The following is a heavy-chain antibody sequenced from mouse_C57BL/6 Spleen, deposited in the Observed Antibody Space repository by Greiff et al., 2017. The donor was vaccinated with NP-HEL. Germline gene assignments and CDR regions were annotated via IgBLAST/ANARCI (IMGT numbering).Heavy chain of an antibody. V-gene: IGHV1-59*01. D-gene: IGHD1-1*01. Sequence: QVQLQQPGAELVRPGTSVKLSCKASGYTFTSYWMHWVKQRPGQGLEWIGVIDPSDSYTNYNQKFKGKATLTVDTSSSTAYMQLSSLASADAAVYDCARWDTTVVAPAYWGQGTLVTVSA. CDR2: IDPSDSYT. J-gene: IGHJ3*01. CDR1: GYTFTSYW. CDR3: ARWDTTVVAPAY.